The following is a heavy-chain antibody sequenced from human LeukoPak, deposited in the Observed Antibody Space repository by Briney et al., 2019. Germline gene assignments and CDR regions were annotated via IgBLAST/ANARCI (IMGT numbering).Heavy chain of an antibody. J-gene: IGHJ4*02. CDR1: GGSFSGYY. D-gene: IGHD6-6*01. V-gene: IGHV4-34*01. Sequence: SETLSLTCAVYGGSFSGYYWSWIRQPPGKGLEWIGEINHSGSTNYNPSLKSRVTISVDTSKNQFSLKLSSVTAADTAVYYCARVQLRPYYFDYWGQGTLVTVSS. CDR3: ARVQLRPYYFDY. CDR2: INHSGST.